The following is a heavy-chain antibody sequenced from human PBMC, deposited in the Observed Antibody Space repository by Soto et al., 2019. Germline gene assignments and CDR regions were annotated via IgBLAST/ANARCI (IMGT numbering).Heavy chain of an antibody. Sequence: GTSVKVSCKASGYAFSEYYIHWVRQAPGQGLEWMGWINPDTGGTHYAQRFQGRVSMTRDTSITTAYMELSRLASDDTAVFYCATGLRVDFRLWGQGALVTVSS. CDR3: ATGLRVDFRL. V-gene: IGHV1-2*02. J-gene: IGHJ4*02. CDR1: GYAFSEYY. CDR2: INPDTGGT. D-gene: IGHD2-21*02.